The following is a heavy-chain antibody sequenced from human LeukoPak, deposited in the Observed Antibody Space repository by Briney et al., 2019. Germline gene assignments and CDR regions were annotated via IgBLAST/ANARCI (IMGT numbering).Heavy chain of an antibody. V-gene: IGHV1-69*13. Sequence: SVKVSCKASGGTFSSYAISWVRQAPGQGLEWMGGIIPIFGTANYAQKFQGRVTITADESTSTAYMELSSLRSEDTAVYYCARDPITEWDLVYYHNYIHVWGTGTSVTISS. D-gene: IGHD1-26*01. CDR1: GGTFSSYA. CDR3: ARDPITEWDLVYYHNYIHV. J-gene: IGHJ6*03. CDR2: IIPIFGTA.